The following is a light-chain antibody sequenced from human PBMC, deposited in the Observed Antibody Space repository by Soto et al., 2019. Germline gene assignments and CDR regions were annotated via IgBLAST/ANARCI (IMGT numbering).Light chain of an antibody. CDR3: QVWDSSSDNYV. CDR1: NIGSKS. V-gene: IGLV3-21*04. Sequence: SYELTQPPSVSVAPGKTARITCGGNNIGSKSVHWCQQKPGQAPVLVIYYDSDRPSGIPERFSGSNSGNTATLTISRVEAGDEADYYCQVWDSSSDNYVFGTGTKVTVL. J-gene: IGLJ1*01. CDR2: YDS.